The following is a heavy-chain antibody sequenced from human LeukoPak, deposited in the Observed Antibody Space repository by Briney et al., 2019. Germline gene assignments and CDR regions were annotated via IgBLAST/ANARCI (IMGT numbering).Heavy chain of an antibody. Sequence: GGSLRLSCAASGFTVSSSYMSWVRQAPGKGLEWVSIISSAGTTYYADSVKGRFTISRGNSKNTVYLQVNSLRDEDTAVYYCARDLEAANTYYFDYWGQGTMVTVSS. J-gene: IGHJ4*02. CDR1: GFTVSSSY. D-gene: IGHD6-13*01. CDR3: ARDLEAANTYYFDY. CDR2: ISSAGTT. V-gene: IGHV3-66*01.